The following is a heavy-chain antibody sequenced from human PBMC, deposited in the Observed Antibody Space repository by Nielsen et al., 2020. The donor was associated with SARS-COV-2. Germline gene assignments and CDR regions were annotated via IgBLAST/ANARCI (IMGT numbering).Heavy chain of an antibody. CDR2: IIPIFGTA. V-gene: IGHV1-69*13. Sequence: SVKVSCKASGGTFSSYAISWVRQAPGQGLEWMGGIIPIFGTANYAQKFQGRVTITADESTSTAYMELSSLRSEDAAVYYCARDPWGLVGATDWGQGTLVTVSS. CDR1: GGTFSSYA. CDR3: ARDPWGLVGATD. J-gene: IGHJ4*02. D-gene: IGHD1-26*01.